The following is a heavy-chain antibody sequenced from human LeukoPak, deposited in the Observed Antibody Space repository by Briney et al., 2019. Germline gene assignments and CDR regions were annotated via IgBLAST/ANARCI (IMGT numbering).Heavy chain of an antibody. Sequence: GRSLRLSCAASGFTFSSYGMHWVRQAPGKGLEWVAVIWYDGSNKYYADSVKGRFTISRDNSKNTLYLQMNSLRAEDTAVYYCARDLRWPRRCFDYWGQGTLVTVSS. J-gene: IGHJ4*02. CDR3: ARDLRWPRRCFDY. V-gene: IGHV3-33*01. CDR1: GFTFSSYG. CDR2: IWYDGSNK. D-gene: IGHD5-24*01.